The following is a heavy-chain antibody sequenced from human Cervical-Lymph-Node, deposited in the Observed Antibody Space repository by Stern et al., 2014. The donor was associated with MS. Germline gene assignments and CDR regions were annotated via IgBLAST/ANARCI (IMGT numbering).Heavy chain of an antibody. D-gene: IGHD2-15*01. V-gene: IGHV3-30*04. CDR3: TRASSYCSGGRCYSNYNMDV. CDR1: GFIFSSYA. J-gene: IGHJ6*02. Sequence: QMQLVQSGGGVVQPGRSLRLSCAASGFIFSSYAMHWVRQAPGKGLEWVAVISYDGSIESYADSVKGRFTISRDNSKNTLFVQMNSLRADDTAVYYCTRASSYCSGGRCYSNYNMDVWGQGTTVTVSS. CDR2: ISYDGSIE.